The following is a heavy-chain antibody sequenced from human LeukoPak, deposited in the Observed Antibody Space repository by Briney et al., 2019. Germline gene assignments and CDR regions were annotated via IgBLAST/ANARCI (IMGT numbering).Heavy chain of an antibody. CDR1: GFTFSNYW. J-gene: IGHJ4*02. CDR2: IKQDGSEK. Sequence: GGSLRLSCAASGFTFSNYWMNWVRQAPGKGLEWVANIKQDGSEKYFVDSVKGRFTVSRDNAKSSLYLQMRSLRAEDTAVYYCARDRRAVALGFWGQGTLVTVSS. D-gene: IGHD6-13*01. V-gene: IGHV3-7*04. CDR3: ARDRRAVALGF.